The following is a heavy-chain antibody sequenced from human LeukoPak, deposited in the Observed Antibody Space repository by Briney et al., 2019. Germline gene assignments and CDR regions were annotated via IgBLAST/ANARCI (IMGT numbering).Heavy chain of an antibody. D-gene: IGHD5-24*01. Sequence: PGGSLRLSCAASGFTVSSNYMSWVRQAPGKGLEWVAFIRYDGSNAYYADSVKGRFTISRDNSKNTLYLQINSLRVEDTAVYYCAKGGTNDMATSFWGLGTLVTVSS. CDR2: IRYDGSNA. J-gene: IGHJ4*02. CDR3: AKGGTNDMATSF. V-gene: IGHV3-30*02. CDR1: GFTVSSNY.